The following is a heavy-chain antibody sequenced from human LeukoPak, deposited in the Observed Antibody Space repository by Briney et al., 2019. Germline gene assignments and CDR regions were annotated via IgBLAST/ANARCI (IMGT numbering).Heavy chain of an antibody. V-gene: IGHV3-48*04. D-gene: IGHD2-2*01. Sequence: PGGSLRLSCAASGFTFSDYGMNWVRQAPGKGLEWVSYISSSSSTIYYADSVKGRFTASRDNAKNSLYLQMNSLRAEDTAVYYCARVRYQRIPDAFDIWGQGTMVTVSS. CDR1: GFTFSDYG. CDR2: ISSSSSTI. J-gene: IGHJ3*02. CDR3: ARVRYQRIPDAFDI.